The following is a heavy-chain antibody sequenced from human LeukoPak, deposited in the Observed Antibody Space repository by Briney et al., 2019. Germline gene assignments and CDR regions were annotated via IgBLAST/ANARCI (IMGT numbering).Heavy chain of an antibody. Sequence: GGSLRLSCAASGFTVSDNYITWVRQTPGEGLEWVSVIHSGGSTYYADSVRGRFTISRDNSKNTVYLQMNSLRAEDTALYYCARIEGGYYNWFDPWGQGTLVTVSS. D-gene: IGHD3-3*01. CDR3: ARIEGGYYNWFDP. CDR2: IHSGGST. J-gene: IGHJ5*02. V-gene: IGHV3-66*01. CDR1: GFTVSDNY.